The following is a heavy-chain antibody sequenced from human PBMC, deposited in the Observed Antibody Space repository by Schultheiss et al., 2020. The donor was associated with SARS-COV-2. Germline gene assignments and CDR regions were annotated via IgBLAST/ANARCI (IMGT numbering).Heavy chain of an antibody. CDR2: ISGSGGST. CDR1: GFTVSSNY. Sequence: GESLKISCAASGFTVSSNYMNWVRQAPGKGLEWVSGISGSGGSTYYADSVKGRFTIARDNSESTLYLQMNSLRAEDTAVYYCASSIAVPADAFDIWGQGTMVTVSS. D-gene: IGHD6-19*01. J-gene: IGHJ3*02. CDR3: ASSIAVPADAFDI. V-gene: IGHV3-53*01.